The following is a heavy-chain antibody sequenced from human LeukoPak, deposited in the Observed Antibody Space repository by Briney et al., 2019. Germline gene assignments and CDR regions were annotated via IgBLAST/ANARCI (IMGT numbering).Heavy chain of an antibody. Sequence: ASVKVSCKVSGYTLTELSMHWVRQAPGKGLEWMGGFDPEDGETIYAQKFQGRVTMTGDTSTDTDYMKLRSLRSEDKAVYYCATGRSGSYYNGDAAFDIWGQGTMVTVSS. V-gene: IGHV1-24*01. J-gene: IGHJ3*02. CDR1: GYTLTELS. CDR3: ATGRSGSYYNGDAAFDI. CDR2: FDPEDGET. D-gene: IGHD3-10*01.